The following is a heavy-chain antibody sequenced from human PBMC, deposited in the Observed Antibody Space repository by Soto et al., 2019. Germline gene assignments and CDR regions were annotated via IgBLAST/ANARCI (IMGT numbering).Heavy chain of an antibody. CDR2: IYYSGST. D-gene: IGHD6-13*01. CDR1: GGSVSSGAYY. J-gene: IGHJ6*02. CDR3: ASRLATGSYGLDV. V-gene: IGHV4-61*08. Sequence: LSLTCTVSGGSVSSGAYYWSWIRQPPGKGLEWIGYIYYSGSTNYNPSLKSRVTISIDTSKNQFSLKLISVTAADTAVYYCASRLATGSYGLDVWGQGTTVTVSS.